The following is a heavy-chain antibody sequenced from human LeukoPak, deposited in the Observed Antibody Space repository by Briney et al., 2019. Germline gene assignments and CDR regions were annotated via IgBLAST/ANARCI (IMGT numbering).Heavy chain of an antibody. J-gene: IGHJ4*02. D-gene: IGHD1-26*01. CDR2: ISWNSGSI. CDR3: ARGEWELPYFDY. CDR1: GFTFDDYA. Sequence: GRSLRLSCAASGFTFDDYAMHWVRQAPGKGLEWVSGISWNSGSIGYADSVKGRFTISRDNAKNSLYLQMNSLRAEDTALYYCARGEWELPYFDYWGQGTLVTVSS. V-gene: IGHV3-9*01.